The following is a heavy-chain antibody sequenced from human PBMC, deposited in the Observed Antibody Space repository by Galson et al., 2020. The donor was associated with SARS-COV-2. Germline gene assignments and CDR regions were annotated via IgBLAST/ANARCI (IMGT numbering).Heavy chain of an antibody. CDR3: AREGGWELPFDY. CDR2: ISYDGNNQ. CDR1: GFTFISKA. J-gene: IGHJ4*02. Sequence: GGYLRLSCAASGFTFISKALHWVRQAPGKGLEWVAVISYDGNNQKYADSVKGRLTISRETSKKTVYLQMTSLRVEDTAVYYCAREGGWELPFDYWGQGTLVTVSS. D-gene: IGHD1-26*01. V-gene: IGHV3-30*04.